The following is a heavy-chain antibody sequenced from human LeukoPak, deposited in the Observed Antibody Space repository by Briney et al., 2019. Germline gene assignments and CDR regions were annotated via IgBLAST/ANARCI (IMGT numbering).Heavy chain of an antibody. CDR1: GGSISSSSYY. J-gene: IGHJ2*01. CDR3: GSSWSAEYWYFDL. CDR2: IYTSGST. Sequence: SETLSLTCTVSGGSISSSSYYWGWIRQPPGKGLEWIGRIYTSGSTNYNPSLKSRVTISVDTSKNQFSLKLSSVTAADTAVYYCGSSWSAEYWYFDLWGRGTLVTVSS. D-gene: IGHD6-13*01. V-gene: IGHV4-61*02.